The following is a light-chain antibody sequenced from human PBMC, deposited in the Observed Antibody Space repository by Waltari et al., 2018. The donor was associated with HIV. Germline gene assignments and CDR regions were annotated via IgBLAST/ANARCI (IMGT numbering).Light chain of an antibody. Sequence: QSALTQPASVSGSPGQSITISCSGTTSDVGSYNFVSWYQKHPGKAPKRMIHEVTNRASGASTRFSGSKSGKTAYLTISGLHTEDEADYYCSSYANTNSVIFGGGTKLPVL. CDR3: SSYANTNSVI. V-gene: IGLV2-14*03. CDR1: TSDVGSYNF. CDR2: EVT. J-gene: IGLJ2*01.